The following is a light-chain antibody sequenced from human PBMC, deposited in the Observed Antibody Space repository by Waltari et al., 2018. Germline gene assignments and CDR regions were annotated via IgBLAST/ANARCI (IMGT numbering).Light chain of an antibody. Sequence: EIVLTQSPATLSLSPGERATLSCRASQSVSSYLAWYQQKPGQAPRLLTYDASNRATGIQARFSGSGSGTDFTLTISSLEPEDFAVYYCQQRSNWLTFGGGTKVEMK. CDR3: QQRSNWLT. J-gene: IGKJ4*01. V-gene: IGKV3-11*01. CDR2: DAS. CDR1: QSVSSY.